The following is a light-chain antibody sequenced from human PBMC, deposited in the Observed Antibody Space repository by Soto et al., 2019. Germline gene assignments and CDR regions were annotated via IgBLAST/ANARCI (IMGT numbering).Light chain of an antibody. CDR2: EVS. V-gene: IGLV2-14*01. J-gene: IGLJ2*01. Sequence: QSALTQPASVSGSPGQSITISCTGTIYDVGAYHYVSWYQQFPGKAPKLILYEVSNRPSGISDRFSGFRSGSTASLTVSRLQPEDDAHYYCISYTTTGPLVFGGGTKLTVL. CDR1: IYDVGAYHY. CDR3: ISYTTTGPLV.